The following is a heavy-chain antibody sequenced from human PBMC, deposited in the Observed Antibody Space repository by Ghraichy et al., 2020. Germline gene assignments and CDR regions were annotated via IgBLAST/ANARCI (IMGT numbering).Heavy chain of an antibody. CDR1: GFTFSTHR. CDR3: ARVLTYGDYELDH. V-gene: IGHV3-74*01. D-gene: IGHD4-17*01. CDR2: INSDGRST. Sequence: LSLTCEASGFTFSTHRFHWVRQVPGKGLVWVARINSDGRSTGYADSVKGRFTISRDNAKNTLYLQMNSLTVEDTAIYYCARVLTYGDYELDHWGRGTLVTISS. J-gene: IGHJ4*02.